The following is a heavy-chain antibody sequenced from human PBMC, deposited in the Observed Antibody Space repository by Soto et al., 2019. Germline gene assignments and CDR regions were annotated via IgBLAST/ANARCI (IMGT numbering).Heavy chain of an antibody. CDR1: GGSISSYY. V-gene: IGHV4-59*01. CDR2: IYYSGNT. Sequence: PSETLSLTCTFSGGSISSYYWNLIRQPPGKGLEWIGYIYYSGNTNYNPSLKSRVTISLDRSKNQFSLKLTSVTAADTAVYYCARRYGGNFDYWGQGTLVTVSS. D-gene: IGHD1-26*01. CDR3: ARRYGGNFDY. J-gene: IGHJ4*02.